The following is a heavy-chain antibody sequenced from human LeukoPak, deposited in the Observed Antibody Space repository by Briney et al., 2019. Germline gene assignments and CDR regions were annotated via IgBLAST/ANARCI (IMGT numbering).Heavy chain of an antibody. CDR3: ARRLGDYGGLGFAF. CDR2: IGGSTSHI. Sequence: PGGSLRLSCAASGFTFSDYTMNWVRQAPGKGLEWVSSIGGSTSHIYYADSVKGRFTISRDNTKNSLYLQMNGLRAEDTAVYFCARRLGDYGGLGFAFWGQGTLVTVSS. CDR1: GFTFSDYT. V-gene: IGHV3-21*01. D-gene: IGHD4-17*01. J-gene: IGHJ4*02.